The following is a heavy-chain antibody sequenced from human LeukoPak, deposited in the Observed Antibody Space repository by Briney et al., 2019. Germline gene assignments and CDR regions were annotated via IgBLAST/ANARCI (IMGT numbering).Heavy chain of an antibody. CDR1: GGSISNYY. CDR3: ARVPPYNSGYGGFDY. CDR2: IYYSGST. V-gene: IGHV4-59*01. J-gene: IGHJ4*02. Sequence: SETLSLTSSVSGGSISNYYWGWIRQPPGKRLEWIGYIYYSGSTYYNPSLKSRATISVDTSKNQFSLQLSSVTAADTAVYFCARVPPYNSGYGGFDYWGQGTLVTVSS. D-gene: IGHD5-18*01.